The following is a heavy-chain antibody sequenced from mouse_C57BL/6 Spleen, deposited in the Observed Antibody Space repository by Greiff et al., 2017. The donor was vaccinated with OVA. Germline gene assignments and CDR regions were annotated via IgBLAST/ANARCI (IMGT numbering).Heavy chain of an antibody. CDR1: GYTFTDYE. V-gene: IGHV1-15*01. D-gene: IGHD2-1*01. Sequence: QVQLQQSGAELVRPGASVTLSCKASGYTFTDYEMHWVKQTPVHGLEWIGAIDPETGGTAYSQKFKGKAILTADKSSSTAYMELRSLTSEDSAVYYCTPNYYYAMDYWGQGTSVTVSS. J-gene: IGHJ4*01. CDR2: IDPETGGT. CDR3: TPNYYYAMDY.